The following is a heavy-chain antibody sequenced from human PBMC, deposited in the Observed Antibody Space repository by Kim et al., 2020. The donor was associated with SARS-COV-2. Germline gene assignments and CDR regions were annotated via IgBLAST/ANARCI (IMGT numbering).Heavy chain of an antibody. Sequence: QDFQGRVTMTRDTSISTAYMELSSLRSDDTAVYYCARDRGNWNYGYGLDVWGQGTTVTVSS. J-gene: IGHJ6*02. CDR3: ARDRGNWNYGYGLDV. V-gene: IGHV1-2*02. D-gene: IGHD1-1*01.